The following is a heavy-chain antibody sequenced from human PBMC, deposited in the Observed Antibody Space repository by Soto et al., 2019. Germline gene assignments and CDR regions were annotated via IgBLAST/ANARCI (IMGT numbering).Heavy chain of an antibody. CDR3: ARAWATYCGDDCYSLGMDV. D-gene: IGHD2-21*02. CDR2: IYYSGST. J-gene: IGHJ6*02. CDR1: GGSISSYY. Sequence: SETLSLTCTVSGGSISSYYWSWIRQPPGKGLEWIGYIYYSGSTNYNPSLKSRVTISVDTSKNQFSLKLSSVTAADTAVYYCARAWATYCGDDCYSLGMDVWGQGATVTVSS. V-gene: IGHV4-59*01.